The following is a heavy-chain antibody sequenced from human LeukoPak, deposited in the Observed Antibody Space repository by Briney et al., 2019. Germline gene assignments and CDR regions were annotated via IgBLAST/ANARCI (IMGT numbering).Heavy chain of an antibody. CDR1: SASLSGYY. CDR3: ASGSYYFPPYYFES. CDR2: INPSGDS. D-gene: IGHD1-26*01. J-gene: IGHJ4*02. Sequence: PSETLSLTCGVYSASLSGYYWSWIRQPPGKGLEWIGAINPSGDSQYNPSLKSRVTISLDTSKLQFSLNLTSVTAADRAVYYCASGSYYFPPYYFESWDQGTLVTVSS. V-gene: IGHV4-34*01.